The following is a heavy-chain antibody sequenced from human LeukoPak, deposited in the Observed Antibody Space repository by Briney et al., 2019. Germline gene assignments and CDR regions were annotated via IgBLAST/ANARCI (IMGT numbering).Heavy chain of an antibody. Sequence: GESLKISCKGSGYTFTDYWIGWVRQMPGKGLEWMGIICPGDSDTRYSPSFQGQVTISADKSISTAYLQWSSLKTSDTAMYYCARHAITLFDYWGQGTLVTVSS. CDR1: GYTFTDYW. V-gene: IGHV5-51*01. CDR3: ARHAITLFDY. D-gene: IGHD3-10*01. J-gene: IGHJ4*02. CDR2: ICPGDSDT.